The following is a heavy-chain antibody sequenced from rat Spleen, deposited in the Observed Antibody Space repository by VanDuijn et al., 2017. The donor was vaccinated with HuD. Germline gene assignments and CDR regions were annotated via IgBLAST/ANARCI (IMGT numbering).Heavy chain of an antibody. D-gene: IGHD1-11*01. CDR3: ARMHYGLDY. V-gene: IGHV3-3*01. Sequence: EVQLQESGPGLVKPSQSLSLTCSVTGYSITSNYWGWIRKFPGNKLEWMGYINSAGNTHYNPSLKSRISITRDTSKNQFFLQVKSVTTADTATYYCARMHYGLDYWGQGVMVTVSS. CDR1: GYSITSNY. CDR2: INSAGNT. J-gene: IGHJ2*01.